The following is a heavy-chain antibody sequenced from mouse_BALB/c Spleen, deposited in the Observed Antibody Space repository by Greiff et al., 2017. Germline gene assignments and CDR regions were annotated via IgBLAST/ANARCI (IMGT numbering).Heavy chain of an antibody. Sequence: DVMLVESGGGLVKPGGSLKLSCAASGFTFSDYYMYWVRQTPEKRLEWVATISDGGSYTYYPDSVKGRFTISRDNAKNNLYLQMSSLKSEDTAMYYCARDRIITTATFAMDYWGQGTSVTVSS. J-gene: IGHJ4*01. CDR3: ARDRIITTATFAMDY. V-gene: IGHV5-4*02. D-gene: IGHD1-2*01. CDR2: ISDGGSYT. CDR1: GFTFSDYY.